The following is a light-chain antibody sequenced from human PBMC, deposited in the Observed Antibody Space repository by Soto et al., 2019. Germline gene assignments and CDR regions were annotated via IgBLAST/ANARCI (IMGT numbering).Light chain of an antibody. J-gene: IGKJ3*01. Sequence: DIQRTQSPSPLSAFVGDRVTIPCRASQSIKNWWAWYQQKPGEAPKLLIYKASTLESGVPSRFSGSGSGTEFTLTISCLQPDDVATYHCQQYNSYSQFTFGPGTKVDIK. CDR2: KAS. CDR3: QQYNSYSQFT. CDR1: QSIKNW. V-gene: IGKV1-5*03.